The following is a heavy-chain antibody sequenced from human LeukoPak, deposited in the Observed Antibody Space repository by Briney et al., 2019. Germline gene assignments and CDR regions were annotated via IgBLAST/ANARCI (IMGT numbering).Heavy chain of an antibody. D-gene: IGHD6-13*01. Sequence: GGSLRLSCAASGFIFSSYEMNWVRQAPGKGLEWVSYISNSDSTIYYADSVKGRLTISRDNAKNSLYLQMNSLRAEDTAVYYCAREVPHSDGFDTWGQGTMVTVSS. V-gene: IGHV3-48*03. CDR2: ISNSDSTI. CDR3: AREVPHSDGFDT. CDR1: GFIFSSYE. J-gene: IGHJ3*02.